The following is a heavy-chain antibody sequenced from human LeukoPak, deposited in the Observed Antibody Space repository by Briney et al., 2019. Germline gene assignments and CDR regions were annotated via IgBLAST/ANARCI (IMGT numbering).Heavy chain of an antibody. J-gene: IGHJ4*02. CDR3: ARASNTIPDDY. D-gene: IGHD3-3*01. CDR2: ISGSGGST. CDR1: GFTFSSYA. V-gene: IGHV3-23*01. Sequence: GGSLRLSCAASGFTFSSYAMSWVRQAPGKGLEWVSAISGSGGSTYYADSVKGRFTISRDNAKNSLYLQMNSLRAEDTAVYYCARASNTIPDDYWGQGTLVTVSS.